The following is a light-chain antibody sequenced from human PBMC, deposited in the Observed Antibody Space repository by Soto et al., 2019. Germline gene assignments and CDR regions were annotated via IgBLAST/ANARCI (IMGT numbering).Light chain of an antibody. V-gene: IGKV1-39*01. CDR1: QSISNY. CDR2: AAS. J-gene: IGKJ1*01. CDR3: QQSYNTPTWT. Sequence: DIPMTQSPSSLSASVGDRVTITCRASQSISNYLNWYQQKPGKAPKVLIYAASTLQSGVPSRFSGSGSGTDFTLTISSLQPEDFATYYCQQSYNTPTWTFGQGTKVEIK.